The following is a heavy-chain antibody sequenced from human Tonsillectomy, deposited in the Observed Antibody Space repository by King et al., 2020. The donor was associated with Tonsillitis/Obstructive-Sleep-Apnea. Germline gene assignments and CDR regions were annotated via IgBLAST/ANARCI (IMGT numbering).Heavy chain of an antibody. J-gene: IGHJ4*02. CDR3: ARLYESSGYLAWNY. Sequence: TLKESGPTLVKPTQTLTLTCTFSGFSLSTSGVGVGWIRQPPGKALEWLALIYWDDDKRYSPSLKSRVTITKDTSKNQVVLTMTNMDPVETATYYCARLYESSGYLAWNYWGQGTLVTVSS. D-gene: IGHD3-22*01. CDR1: GFSLSTSGVG. CDR2: IYWDDDK. V-gene: IGHV2-5*02.